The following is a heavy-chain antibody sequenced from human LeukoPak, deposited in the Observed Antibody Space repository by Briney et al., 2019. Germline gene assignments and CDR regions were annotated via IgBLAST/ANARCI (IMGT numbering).Heavy chain of an antibody. J-gene: IGHJ4*02. CDR3: ARDPRLFLWFGELLPPFDY. V-gene: IGHV1-18*01. CDR1: GYTFTSYG. CDR2: ISAYSGNT. Sequence: ASVKVSCKASGYTFTSYGISWVRQAPGQGLEWMGWISAYSGNTNYAQKLQGRVSMTTDTSKRTAYMELRSLRSDDTAVYYCARDPRLFLWFGELLPPFDYWGQGTLVTVSS. D-gene: IGHD3-10*01.